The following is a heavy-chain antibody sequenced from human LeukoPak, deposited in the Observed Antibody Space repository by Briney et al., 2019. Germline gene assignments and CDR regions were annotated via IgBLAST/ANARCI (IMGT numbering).Heavy chain of an antibody. J-gene: IGHJ4*02. CDR1: GFTLSNYW. V-gene: IGHV3-74*01. CDR2: IYVDGRTT. Sequence: GGSLRLSCVASGFTLSNYWMHWVRQPPGKGLVWVSRIYVDGRTTNYADSVKGRFTISRDNAKNTLYLQMNSLRAEDTAEYYCAKDSNGWYQRGSNYFDYWGQGTLVTVSS. CDR3: AKDSNGWYQRGSNYFDY. D-gene: IGHD6-19*01.